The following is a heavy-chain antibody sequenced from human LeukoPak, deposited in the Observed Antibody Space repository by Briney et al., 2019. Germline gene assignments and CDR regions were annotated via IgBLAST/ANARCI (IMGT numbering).Heavy chain of an antibody. J-gene: IGHJ2*01. V-gene: IGHV4-59*01. CDR2: IYYRGNT. D-gene: IGHD4-23*01. Sequence: SETLSLTCTVSGGSISSYYWSWIRQPPGKGLEWLGYIYYRGNTQYNPSLKSRVTISVDTYKNQFPLRLTSVTAADTAVYYCARDLDNGGSSIWYFDLWGRGTLVTVSS. CDR1: GGSISSYY. CDR3: ARDLDNGGSSIWYFDL.